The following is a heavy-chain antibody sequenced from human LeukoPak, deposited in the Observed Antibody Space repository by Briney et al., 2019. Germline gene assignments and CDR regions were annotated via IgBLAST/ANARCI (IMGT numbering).Heavy chain of an antibody. Sequence: PSETLSLTCTVSGDSISSYYWNWIRQPAGKGLEWIGRGYPSWNTNYNPSRKSRILISVDTSKNQFSLKLSSVTVADVGVYYCARALAAAGDYFDSWGQGTLVTVSS. CDR1: GDSISSYY. J-gene: IGHJ4*02. CDR3: ARALAAAGDYFDS. D-gene: IGHD6-13*01. CDR2: GYPSWNT. V-gene: IGHV4-4*07.